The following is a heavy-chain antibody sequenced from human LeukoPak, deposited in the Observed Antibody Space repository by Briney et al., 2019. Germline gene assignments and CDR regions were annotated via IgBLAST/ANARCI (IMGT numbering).Heavy chain of an antibody. J-gene: IGHJ6*03. V-gene: IGHV3-53*01. CDR3: ARDGSPRGYYFYYMDG. Sequence: GGSLRLSCAASGFAVSITYMNWVCEAPGEGLGWVSIIYIYRSTYDADPVKGPFTICRDNSKNALYLQMNSLTAEDTAVYYCARDGSPRGYYFYYMDGWGKGTTVTVSS. CDR1: GFAVSITY. CDR2: IYIYRST. D-gene: IGHD3-10*01.